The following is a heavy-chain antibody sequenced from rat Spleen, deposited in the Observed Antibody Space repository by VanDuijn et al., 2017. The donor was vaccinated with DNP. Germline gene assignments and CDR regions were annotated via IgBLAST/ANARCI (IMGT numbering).Heavy chain of an antibody. J-gene: IGHJ2*01. CDR2: INKDSRTI. CDR3: VREDKGVDA. D-gene: IGHD2-2*01. Sequence: EVKLVESGGGLVQPGRSLKLSCAASGFNFNIYWMGWVRQAPGKGLEWIGEINKDSRTIKYSPSLKDKFTISRDNAQNTLYLQMSRLGSEDTAIYYCVREDKGVDAWGQGVMITVSS. V-gene: IGHV4-2*01. CDR1: GFNFNIYW.